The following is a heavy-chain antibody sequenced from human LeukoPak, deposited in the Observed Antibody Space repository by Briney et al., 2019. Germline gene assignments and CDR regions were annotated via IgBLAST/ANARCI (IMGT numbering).Heavy chain of an antibody. CDR2: ISSTGGTT. CDR3: AKNGDRGAYCTGGTCYPYFYYYMDV. D-gene: IGHD2-15*01. J-gene: IGHJ6*03. Sequence: GGSLRLSCAGSGFSFSHYAINWVRQAPGKGLEWVSSISSTGGTTYYADSVKGRFTISRDNSKNTLYLQMNSLRAEDTAIYYCAKNGDRGAYCTGGTCYPYFYYYMDVWGKGTTVTI. CDR1: GFSFSHYA. V-gene: IGHV3-23*01.